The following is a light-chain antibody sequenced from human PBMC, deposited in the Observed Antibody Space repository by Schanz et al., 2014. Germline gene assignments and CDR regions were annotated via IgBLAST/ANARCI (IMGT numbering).Light chain of an antibody. CDR1: GGDVGNYNL. V-gene: IGLV2-14*02. Sequence: QSALAQPASVSGSPGQSITISCTATGGDVGNYNLVSWYQQHQGKAPKLMIYEDNKRPSWISNRFSWSKSGTSASLAITGLQAEDEADYYCQSYDSSLSGPWVFGGGTKLTVL. CDR2: EDN. CDR3: QSYDSSLSGPWV. J-gene: IGLJ3*02.